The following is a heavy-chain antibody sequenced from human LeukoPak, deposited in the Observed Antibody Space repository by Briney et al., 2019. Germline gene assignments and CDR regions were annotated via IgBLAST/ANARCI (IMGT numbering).Heavy chain of an antibody. CDR2: IRYDGSNK. CDR1: GFTFSSYG. CDR3: AKRGEDYYYYYMDV. J-gene: IGHJ6*03. V-gene: IGHV3-30*02. D-gene: IGHD3-16*01. Sequence: GGSLRLSCAASGFTFSSYGMHWVRQAPGKGLEWVAFIRYDGSNKYYADSVKGRFTISRDNSKNTLYLQMNSLRAEDTAVYYCAKRGEDYYYYYMDVWGKGTTVTISS.